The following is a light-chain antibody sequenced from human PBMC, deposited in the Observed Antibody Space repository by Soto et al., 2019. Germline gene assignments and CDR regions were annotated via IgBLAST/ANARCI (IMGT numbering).Light chain of an antibody. CDR3: CSYAGVNTFDG. CDR1: SSDVGSYNL. V-gene: IGLV2-23*02. CDR2: GVS. J-gene: IGLJ1*01. Sequence: QSALTQPASVSGSPGQSITISCTGTSSDVGSYNLVSWYQQHPGKAPKLMIYGVSKRPSGVSDRFSGSKSGDTASLTISGLQAEDEADYYCCSYAGVNTFDGFGAGTKVTVL.